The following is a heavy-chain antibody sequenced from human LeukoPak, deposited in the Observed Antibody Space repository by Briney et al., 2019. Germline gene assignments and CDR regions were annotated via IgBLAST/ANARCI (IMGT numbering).Heavy chain of an antibody. V-gene: IGHV4-39*02. CDR1: GGSISSSSYY. Sequence: PSETLSLTCTVSGGSISSSSYYWGWIRQPPGKGLEWIGSIYYSGSTYYNPSLKSRVTISVDTSKNQFSLKLSSVTAADTAVYYCAREDRSYYDFWSGNPQPGVEHWFDPWGQGTLVTVSS. CDR3: AREDRSYYDFWSGNPQPGVEHWFDP. J-gene: IGHJ5*02. D-gene: IGHD3-3*01. CDR2: IYYSGST.